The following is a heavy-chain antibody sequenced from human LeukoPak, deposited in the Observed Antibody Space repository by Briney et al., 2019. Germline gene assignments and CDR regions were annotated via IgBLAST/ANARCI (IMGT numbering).Heavy chain of an antibody. CDR3: AKETRYYYDSSGYYHRPFDY. V-gene: IGHV3-23*01. CDR2: ISGSGGST. J-gene: IGHJ4*02. D-gene: IGHD3-22*01. Sequence: PGGSLRLSCAASGFTLSSYAMSWVRQAPGKGLEWVSAISGSGGSTYYADSVKGRFTISRDNSKNTLYLQMNSLRAEDTAVYYCAKETRYYYDSSGYYHRPFDYWGQGTLVTVSS. CDR1: GFTLSSYA.